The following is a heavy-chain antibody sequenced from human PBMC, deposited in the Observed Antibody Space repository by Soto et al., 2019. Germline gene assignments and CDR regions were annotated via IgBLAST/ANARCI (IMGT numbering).Heavy chain of an antibody. D-gene: IGHD3-10*01. Sequence: VQLVESGGGLVQPGGSLRLSCAASGFTFSSYDMHWVRQATGKGLEWVSAIGTAGDTYYPGSVKGRFTISRENAKNSLYLQMNSLRAGDTAVYYCARVPGGVRGGGGMDVWGKGTTVTVSS. V-gene: IGHV3-13*01. J-gene: IGHJ6*04. CDR1: GFTFSSYD. CDR3: ARVPGGVRGGGGMDV. CDR2: IGTAGDT.